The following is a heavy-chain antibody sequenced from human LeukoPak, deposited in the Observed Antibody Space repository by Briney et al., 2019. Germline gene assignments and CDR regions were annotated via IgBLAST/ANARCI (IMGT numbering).Heavy chain of an antibody. CDR1: EYTFTSYY. CDR2: INPSGGST. Sequence: VSVKVSCKASEYTFTSYYMHWVRQAPGQGLEWMGIINPSGGSTSYAQKFQGRVTMTRDTSTSTVYMELSSLRSEDTAVYYCARGDIVVVPTAIYVDYWGQGTLVTVSS. J-gene: IGHJ4*02. CDR3: ARGDIVVVPTAIYVDY. V-gene: IGHV1-46*01. D-gene: IGHD2-2*02.